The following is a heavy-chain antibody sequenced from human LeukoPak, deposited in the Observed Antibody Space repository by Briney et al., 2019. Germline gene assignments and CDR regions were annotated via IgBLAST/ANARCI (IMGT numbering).Heavy chain of an antibody. Sequence: GGSLRLSCAASGFTFSSYWMSWVRQAPGKGLEWVANIKQDGSEKYYVDSVKGRFTISRDNAKNSLYLQMNSLRAEDTAVYYGARDCDSSGWCLNWFDPWGQGTLVTVSS. CDR3: ARDCDSSGWCLNWFDP. CDR2: IKQDGSEK. CDR1: GFTFSSYW. D-gene: IGHD6-19*01. J-gene: IGHJ5*02. V-gene: IGHV3-7*01.